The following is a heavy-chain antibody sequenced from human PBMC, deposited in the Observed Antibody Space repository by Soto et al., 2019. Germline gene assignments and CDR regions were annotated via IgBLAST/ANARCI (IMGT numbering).Heavy chain of an antibody. V-gene: IGHV1-69*13. CDR3: ARDFPTFDFWSGYSTVSGMDV. J-gene: IGHJ6*02. Sequence: SVKVSCKASGGPFSSYAISWVRQAPGQGLEWMGGIIPIFGTANYAQKFQGRVTITADESTTTAHMELRSLRSDDTAVYYCARDFPTFDFWSGYSTVSGMDVWGQGATVTVSS. CDR1: GGPFSSYA. CDR2: IIPIFGTA. D-gene: IGHD3-3*01.